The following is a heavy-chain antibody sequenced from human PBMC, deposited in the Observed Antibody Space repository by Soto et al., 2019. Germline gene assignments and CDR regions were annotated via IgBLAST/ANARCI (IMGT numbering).Heavy chain of an antibody. D-gene: IGHD2-21*01. Sequence: PSETLSLTCTVSGDSLTASYSNWAWIRQPPGKGLEWIGTFYYSGTTSQKPPLRSRITISGDTSGNKFSLNLRSVTAADSGFYYCAKLVRDEARRSDLDHWGQGTLVTVSS. V-gene: IGHV4-39*01. J-gene: IGHJ4*02. CDR1: GDSLTASYSN. CDR3: AKLVRDEARRSDLDH. CDR2: FYYSGTT.